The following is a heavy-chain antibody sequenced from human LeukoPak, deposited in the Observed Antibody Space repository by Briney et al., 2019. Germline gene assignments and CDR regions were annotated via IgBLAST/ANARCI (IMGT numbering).Heavy chain of an antibody. D-gene: IGHD5-24*01. J-gene: IGHJ4*02. Sequence: ASVKVSCKASGYTFTSYYMHWVRQAPGQGLEWMGIINPSGGSTNYAQKLQGRVTMTTDTSTSTAYMELRSLRSDDTALYYCARDPGRDGYNSPIENWGQGTLVTVSS. CDR1: GYTFTSYY. V-gene: IGHV1-46*01. CDR3: ARDPGRDGYNSPIEN. CDR2: INPSGGST.